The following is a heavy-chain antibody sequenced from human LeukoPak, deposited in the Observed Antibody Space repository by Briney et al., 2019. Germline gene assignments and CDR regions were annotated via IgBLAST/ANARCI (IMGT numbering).Heavy chain of an antibody. Sequence: SETLSLTCTVSGGSISSYYWSWIRQPPGKGLEWIGYIYYSGSTTYNPYLKSRVTISVDTTKNQLSLKLSSVTAADTAVYYCAREAFSGSYFGYYYGMDVWGQGTTVTVSS. D-gene: IGHD1-26*01. CDR2: IYYSGST. CDR3: AREAFSGSYFGYYYGMDV. J-gene: IGHJ6*02. CDR1: GGSISSYY. V-gene: IGHV4-59*01.